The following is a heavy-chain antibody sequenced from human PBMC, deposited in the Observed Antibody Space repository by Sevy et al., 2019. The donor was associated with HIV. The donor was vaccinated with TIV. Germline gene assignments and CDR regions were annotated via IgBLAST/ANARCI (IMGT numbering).Heavy chain of an antibody. J-gene: IGHJ4*02. CDR3: AGENAWGRGYS. CDR1: GGSITSLY. Sequence: SETLSLTCTVSGGSITSLYWNWIRQPPGKGLEWIANINYNGHINYNPSLKSRITLSLDTSKNQFSLRLSSVAAADTAMYYCAGENAWGRGYSWGQGTLVTVSS. D-gene: IGHD1-26*01. V-gene: IGHV4-59*08. CDR2: INYNGHI.